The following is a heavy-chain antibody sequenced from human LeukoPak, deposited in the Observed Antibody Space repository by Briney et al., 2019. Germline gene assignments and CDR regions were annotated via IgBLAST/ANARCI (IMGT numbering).Heavy chain of an antibody. J-gene: IGHJ6*03. CDR3: ARDRYSSSWTYYYYYYMDV. CDR1: GFTFSSYW. V-gene: IGHV3-7*01. D-gene: IGHD6-13*01. CDR2: IKQDGSEK. Sequence: GGSLRLSCAASGFTFSSYWMSWVRQAPGKGLEWVANIKQDGSEKYYVDSVKGRFTISRDNAKNSLYLQMNSLRAEDTAVYYCARDRYSSSWTYYYYYYMDVWGKGTTVTVSS.